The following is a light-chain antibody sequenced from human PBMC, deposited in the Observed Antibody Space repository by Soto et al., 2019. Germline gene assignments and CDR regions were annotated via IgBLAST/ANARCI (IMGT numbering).Light chain of an antibody. CDR2: AAF. CDR3: QQYNSYWT. V-gene: IGKV1-17*01. Sequence: IQVTQSPSSLSASVGDRVTITCRASQDIRNDLAWYQQRPGQAPHLLIFAAFNLQSGVPSRFSGSGSGTEFTLTISSLQPDDFATYYCQQYNSYWTFGQGTKVDIK. CDR1: QDIRND. J-gene: IGKJ1*01.